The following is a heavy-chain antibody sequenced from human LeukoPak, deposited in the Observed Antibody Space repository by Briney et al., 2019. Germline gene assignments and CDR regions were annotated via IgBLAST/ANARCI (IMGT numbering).Heavy chain of an antibody. V-gene: IGHV1-69*01. Sequence: GSSVKVSCKASGGTFISYAISWVRQAPGQGLEWMGGIIPIFGTANYAQKFQGRVTITADESTSTAYMELSSLRSEDTAVYYCARGTSGYPMYYFDYWGQGTLVTVSS. CDR2: IIPIFGTA. J-gene: IGHJ4*02. D-gene: IGHD3-3*01. CDR1: GGTFISYA. CDR3: ARGTSGYPMYYFDY.